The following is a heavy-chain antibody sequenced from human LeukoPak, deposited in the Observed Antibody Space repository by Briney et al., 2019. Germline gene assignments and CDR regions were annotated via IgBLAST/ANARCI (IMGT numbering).Heavy chain of an antibody. J-gene: IGHJ6*03. Sequence: GASVKVSCKASGYTFTSYDINWVRQATGQGLEWMGWMNPNSGNTGYEQKFQGRVTMTRNTSISTAYMELSSLRSEDTAVYYCARAGMEIVVVPAASYYYYMDVWGKGTTVTVSS. D-gene: IGHD2-2*03. CDR1: GYTFTSYD. V-gene: IGHV1-8*01. CDR3: ARAGMEIVVVPAASYYYYMDV. CDR2: MNPNSGNT.